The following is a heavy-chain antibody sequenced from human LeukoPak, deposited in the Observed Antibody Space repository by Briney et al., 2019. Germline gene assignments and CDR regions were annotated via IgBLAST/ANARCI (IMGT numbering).Heavy chain of an antibody. CDR3: AREAVAGTLFDY. J-gene: IGHJ4*02. CDR1: GGSISSYY. CDR2: IYTSGST. V-gene: IGHV4-4*07. D-gene: IGHD6-19*01. Sequence: SETLSLTCTVSGGSISSYYWGWIRQPAGKGLEWIGRIYTSGSTNYNPSLKSRVTMSVDTSKNQFSLKLSSVTAADTAVYYCAREAVAGTLFDYWGQGTLVTASS.